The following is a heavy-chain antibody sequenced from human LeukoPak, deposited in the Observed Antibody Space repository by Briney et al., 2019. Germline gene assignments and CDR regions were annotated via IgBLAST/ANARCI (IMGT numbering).Heavy chain of an antibody. Sequence: GGSLRLSPAAPGFFSRTPWMNWVRQAPGKGVGWVALLKGAGSGTLYVDSVKGRFTISRDYTMNSLYLQMNSLRAEDTAVYYCVGGSGWLPDFWGQGVLVTVSS. CDR1: GFFSRTPW. J-gene: IGHJ4*02. CDR2: LKGAGSGT. V-gene: IGHV3-7*01. CDR3: VGGSGWLPDF. D-gene: IGHD6-19*01.